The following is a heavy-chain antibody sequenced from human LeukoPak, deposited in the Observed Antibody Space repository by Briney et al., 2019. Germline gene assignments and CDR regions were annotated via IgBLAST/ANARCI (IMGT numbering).Heavy chain of an antibody. CDR2: ISDSSSTI. D-gene: IGHD6-6*01. CDR3: ARDNRWGGSASKTRFDY. CDR1: GFTFSDHS. J-gene: IGHJ4*02. V-gene: IGHV3-48*01. Sequence: GGSLRLSCSASGFTFSDHSMNWVRQAPGKGLEWISYISDSSSTIYYADSVKGRFTISRDNAKNSLYLQMNSLRAEDTAVYYCARDNRWGGSASKTRFDYWGQATLVTVSS.